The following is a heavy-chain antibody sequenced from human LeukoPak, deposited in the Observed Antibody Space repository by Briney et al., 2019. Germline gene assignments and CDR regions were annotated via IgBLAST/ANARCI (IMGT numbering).Heavy chain of an antibody. CDR3: ARGSLVVVPAATMYNWFDP. CDR1: GYTFTGYY. D-gene: IGHD2-2*01. CDR2: INPNSGGT. J-gene: IGHJ5*02. V-gene: IGHV1-2*04. Sequence: ASVKVSCKASGYTFTGYYMHWVRQAPGQGLEWMGWINPNSGGTNYAQKFQGWVTMTRDTSISTAYMELSRLRSDETAVYYCARGSLVVVPAATMYNWFDPWGQGTLVTVSS.